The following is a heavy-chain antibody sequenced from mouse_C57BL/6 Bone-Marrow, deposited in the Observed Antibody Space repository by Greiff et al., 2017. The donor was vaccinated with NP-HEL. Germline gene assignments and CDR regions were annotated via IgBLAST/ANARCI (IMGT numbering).Heavy chain of an antibody. J-gene: IGHJ4*01. CDR2: IDPETGGT. V-gene: IGHV1-15*01. Sequence: QVQLQQSGAELVRPGASVTLSCKASGYTFTDYEMHWVKQTPVHGLEWIGAIDPETGGTAYNQKFKGKAILTADKSSSTAYMELRSLTSEDSAVYYCTRDTTVVATEAMDYWGQGTSVTVSS. CDR1: GYTFTDYE. CDR3: TRDTTVVATEAMDY. D-gene: IGHD1-1*01.